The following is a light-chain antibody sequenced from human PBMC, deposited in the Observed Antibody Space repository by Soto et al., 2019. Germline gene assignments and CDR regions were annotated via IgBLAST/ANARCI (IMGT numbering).Light chain of an antibody. V-gene: IGKV1-27*01. J-gene: IGKJ5*01. CDR1: QVIDTY. CDR3: QQRSNWPPIT. Sequence: DIQMTQSPSSLSASVGDRVTITCRARQVIDTYVAWYQQRPGQVPKLLIYSASTLHSGVPSRFSGSGSGTDFTLTISSLEPEDFAVYYCQQRSNWPPITFGQGTRLEIK. CDR2: SAS.